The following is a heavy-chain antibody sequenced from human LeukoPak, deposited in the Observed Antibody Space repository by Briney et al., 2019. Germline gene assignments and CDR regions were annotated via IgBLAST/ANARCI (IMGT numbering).Heavy chain of an antibody. CDR1: GGTFSSYA. CDR3: ARASSWRLHY. V-gene: IGHV1-69*05. D-gene: IGHD3-10*01. J-gene: IGHJ4*02. CDR2: IIPIFGTA. Sequence: ASVKVSCKASGGTFSSYAISWVRQAPGQGLEWMGGIIPIFGTANYAQKFQGRVTMTTDTSTSTAYMELRSLRSDDTAVYYCARASSWRLHYWGQGTLVTVSS.